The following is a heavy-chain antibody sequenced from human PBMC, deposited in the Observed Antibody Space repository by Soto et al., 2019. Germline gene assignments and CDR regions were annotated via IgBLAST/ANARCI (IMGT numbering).Heavy chain of an antibody. V-gene: IGHV3-23*01. CDR3: AKLGNHWGYYYYGIDV. J-gene: IGHJ6*02. D-gene: IGHD7-27*01. CDR2: LSESVGIT. CDR1: GFTFSSYA. Sequence: GGSRRLSCAASGFTFSSYAMSWVRQAPGKGLEWVSALSESVGITYYADSVKGRFNISRDTSKNTLYLQMDNLRAEDTAIYYCAKLGNHWGYYYYGIDVWG.